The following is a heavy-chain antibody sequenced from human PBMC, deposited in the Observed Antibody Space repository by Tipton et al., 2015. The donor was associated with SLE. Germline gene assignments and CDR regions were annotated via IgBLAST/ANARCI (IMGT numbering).Heavy chain of an antibody. CDR2: MNPNSGNT. D-gene: IGHD6-13*01. Sequence: QSGAEVKKPGASVKVSCKASGYTFTSYDINWVRQATGQGLEWMGWMNPNSGNTGYAQKFQGRVTITTDESTSTAYMELSSLRSEDTAVYYCARAEAAAGYFDYWGQGTLVTVSS. CDR3: ARAEAAAGYFDY. CDR1: GYTFTSYD. J-gene: IGHJ4*02. V-gene: IGHV1-8*03.